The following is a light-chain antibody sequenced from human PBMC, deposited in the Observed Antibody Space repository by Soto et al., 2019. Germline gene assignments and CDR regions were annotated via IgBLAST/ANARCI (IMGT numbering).Light chain of an antibody. V-gene: IGKV3-20*01. CDR2: GAS. J-gene: IGKJ1*01. Sequence: EMVKTQSPDTLAFSPAETVTVSCISSLSVNSNYLAWYQQKPGQAPRLLIYGASSRATGVPDRFSGSGSATDFTLTISRLEPEDFAVYYCQQYGSSPWTFGQGTKVDIK. CDR1: LSVNSNY. CDR3: QQYGSSPWT.